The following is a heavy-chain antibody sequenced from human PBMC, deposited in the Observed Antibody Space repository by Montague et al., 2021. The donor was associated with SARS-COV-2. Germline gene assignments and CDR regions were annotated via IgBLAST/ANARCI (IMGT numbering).Heavy chain of an antibody. CDR2: ISYNGRNT. CDR1: GFTFNSYA. D-gene: IGHD5-18*01. Sequence: SLRLSCAASGFTFNSYALHWVRQAPGKGPEWVAVISYNGRNTQYGDSVKGRATISRDNSKNTLYLQVNSLRTDDTAVYYCAREPKPVGYSYGYTFFEYWGQGSLVTVSS. V-gene: IGHV3-30*03. CDR3: AREPKPVGYSYGYTFFEY. J-gene: IGHJ4*02.